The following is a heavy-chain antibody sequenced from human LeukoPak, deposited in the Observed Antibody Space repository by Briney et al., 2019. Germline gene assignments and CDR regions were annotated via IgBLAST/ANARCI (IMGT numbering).Heavy chain of an antibody. CDR3: AKAGGGYGPGYSNDY. V-gene: IGHV3-23*01. CDR1: GGSFSGHY. J-gene: IGHJ4*02. CDR2: ISGSGGST. D-gene: IGHD5-12*01. Sequence: LSLTCAVYGGSFSGHYWSWIRQPPGKGLEWVSAISGSGGSTYYADSVKGRFTISRDNSKNTLYLQMNSLRAEDTAVYYCAKAGGGYGPGYSNDYWGQGTLVTVSS.